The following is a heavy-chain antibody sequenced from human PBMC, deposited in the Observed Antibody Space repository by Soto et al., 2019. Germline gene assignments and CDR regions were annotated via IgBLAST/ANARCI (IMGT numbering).Heavy chain of an antibody. CDR1: GFTFSSYA. J-gene: IGHJ4*02. Sequence: GGSLRLSCAASGFTFSSYAMSWVRQAPAKGLEWVSAISGSGGSTYYADSVKGRFTISRDNSKNTLYLQMNSLRAEDTAVYYCAKDTSGSGGYYFDYWGQGTLVTVSS. CDR3: AKDTSGSGGYYFDY. D-gene: IGHD1-26*01. CDR2: ISGSGGST. V-gene: IGHV3-23*01.